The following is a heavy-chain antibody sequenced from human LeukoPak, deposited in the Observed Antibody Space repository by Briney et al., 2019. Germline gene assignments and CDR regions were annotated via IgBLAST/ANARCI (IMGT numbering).Heavy chain of an antibody. V-gene: IGHV3-23*01. CDR1: GFIFGDAW. J-gene: IGHJ4*02. Sequence: GGSLRLSCAASGFIFGDAWMSWVRQAPGRGLEWVSSISGSGSGGSTYYADSVKGRFTISRDNSKNTLYLQMNSLRAEDTAVYYCAKSGYNCFDYWGQGTLVTVSS. D-gene: IGHD5-24*01. CDR3: AKSGYNCFDY. CDR2: ISGSGSGGST.